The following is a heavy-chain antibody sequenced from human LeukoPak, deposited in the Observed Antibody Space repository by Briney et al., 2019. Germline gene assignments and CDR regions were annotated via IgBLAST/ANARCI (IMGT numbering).Heavy chain of an antibody. V-gene: IGHV4-30-4*08. J-gene: IGHJ4*02. CDR3: ARGGIGVVPAAILAF. CDR2: IYYSGST. CDR1: GGSISSGDYY. Sequence: SQTLSLTCTVSGGSISSGDYYWSWIRQPPGKGLGWIGYIYYSGSTYYNSSLKSRVTISVDTSKNQFSLKLSSVTAADTAVYYCARGGIGVVPAAILAFWGQGTLATVSS. D-gene: IGHD2-2*01.